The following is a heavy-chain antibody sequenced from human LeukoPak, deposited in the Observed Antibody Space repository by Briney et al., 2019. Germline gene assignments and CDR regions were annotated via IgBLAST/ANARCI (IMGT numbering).Heavy chain of an antibody. V-gene: IGHV4-38-2*02. CDR3: WVGESLNWGYYFDY. CDR1: GYSISSGYY. Sequence: SETLSLTCTVSGYSISSGYYWGWIRQPPGKGLEWIGSIYHSGGTYYNPSLKSRVTISVDTSKNQFSLKLSSVTAAGTAVYYCWVGESLNWGYYFDYWGQGTLVTVSS. CDR2: IYHSGGT. J-gene: IGHJ4*02. D-gene: IGHD3-10*01.